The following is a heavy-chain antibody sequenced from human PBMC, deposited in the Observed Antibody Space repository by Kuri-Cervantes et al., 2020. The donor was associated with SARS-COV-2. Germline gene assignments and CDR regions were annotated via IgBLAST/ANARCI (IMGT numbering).Heavy chain of an antibody. J-gene: IGHJ4*02. D-gene: IGHD6-13*01. CDR2: ISSSSSYI. CDR3: ARDFEAAAGIYYFDY. V-gene: IGHV3-21*01. CDR1: GFTFSSYS. Sequence: GGSMQVTCAASGFTFSSYSMNWVRQAPGKGLEWVSSISSSSSYIYYADSVKGRFTISRDNAKNSLYLQMNSLRAEDTAVYYCARDFEAAAGIYYFDYWGQGTLVTVSS.